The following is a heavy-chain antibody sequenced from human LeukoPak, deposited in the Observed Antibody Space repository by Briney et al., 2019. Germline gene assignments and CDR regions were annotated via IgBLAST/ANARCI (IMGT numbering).Heavy chain of an antibody. V-gene: IGHV4-59*08. J-gene: IGHJ4*02. Sequence: SETLSLTCSVSGGSISSLYWSWIRQPPGKGLEWIGYIYYTASTNYNPSLKSRVTMFVDMSKNQFSLRLSSVTAADTAVYYCARHRAYSSSSPFDYWGQGTLVTVPS. CDR3: ARHRAYSSSSPFDY. D-gene: IGHD6-6*01. CDR1: GGSISSLY. CDR2: IYYTAST.